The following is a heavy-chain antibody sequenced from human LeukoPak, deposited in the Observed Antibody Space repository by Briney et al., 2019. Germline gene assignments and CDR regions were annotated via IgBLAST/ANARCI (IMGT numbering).Heavy chain of an antibody. D-gene: IGHD3-3*01. CDR3: ARTSNYDFWSGYPVAFDI. V-gene: IGHV4-59*01. CDR1: GGSISSYY. J-gene: IGHJ3*02. Sequence: PSETLSLTCTVSGGSISSYYWSWIRQPPGKGLEWIGYIYYSGSTNYNPSLKSRVTISVGTSKNQFSLKLSSVTAADTAVYYCARTSNYDFWSGYPVAFDIWGQGTMVTVSS. CDR2: IYYSGST.